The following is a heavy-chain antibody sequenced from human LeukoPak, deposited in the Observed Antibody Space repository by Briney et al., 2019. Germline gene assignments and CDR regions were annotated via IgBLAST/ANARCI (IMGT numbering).Heavy chain of an antibody. CDR3: ARDSSGQDGGNRH. Sequence: PGGSLRLSCAASGFTFSSYSMNWVRQAPGKGLEWVSHISSSGGTTYYADSVRGRFTISRDNTKNSLYLQMNGLRAEDTAVYFCARDSSGQDGGNRHWGQGTLVTVSS. CDR1: GFTFSSYS. V-gene: IGHV3-48*04. J-gene: IGHJ4*02. D-gene: IGHD4-23*01. CDR2: ISSSGGTT.